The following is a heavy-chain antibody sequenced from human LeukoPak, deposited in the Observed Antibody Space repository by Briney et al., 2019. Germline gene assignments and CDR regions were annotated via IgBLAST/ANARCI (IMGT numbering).Heavy chain of an antibody. CDR3: ARTAGYNYYYGMGV. CDR1: GFTFSSYA. V-gene: IGHV3-23*01. Sequence: GSLRLSCAASGFTFSSYAMSWVRQAPGKGLEWVSSISGSSGTYYADSVKGRFTISRDNSKNTLYLQMNSLRDDDTAVYYCARTAGYNYYYGMGVWGQGTTVTVSS. J-gene: IGHJ6*02. CDR2: ISGSSGT.